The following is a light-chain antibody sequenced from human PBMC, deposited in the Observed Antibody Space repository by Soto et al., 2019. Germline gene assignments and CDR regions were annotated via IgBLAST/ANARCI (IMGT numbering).Light chain of an antibody. Sequence: EIVLTQSPATRSLSPGERATLSCRASQSVRSDLAWYQQKPGQAPRLLIYDASNRATGIPARFSGSGSGTDFTLTISSLEPEDFAVYYCQQRSNWPRGAFGQGTRLEIK. CDR1: QSVRSD. V-gene: IGKV3-11*01. J-gene: IGKJ5*01. CDR3: QQRSNWPRGA. CDR2: DAS.